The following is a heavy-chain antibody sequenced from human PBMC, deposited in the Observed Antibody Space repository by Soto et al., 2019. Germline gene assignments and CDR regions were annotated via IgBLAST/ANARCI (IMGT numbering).Heavy chain of an antibody. CDR3: ARGGYIDPSRHFDV. CDR1: GDTFSRYT. V-gene: IGHV1-69*01. Sequence: VKVSCKASGDTFSRYTFNWVRQAPGQGLEWMGGIVPNFGTPNYAPTFQDRVAITADESTNTAYMEINGLTSEDTAIYYCARGGYIDPSRHFDVWGQGTLVTVSS. J-gene: IGHJ3*01. CDR2: IVPNFGTP. D-gene: IGHD5-18*01.